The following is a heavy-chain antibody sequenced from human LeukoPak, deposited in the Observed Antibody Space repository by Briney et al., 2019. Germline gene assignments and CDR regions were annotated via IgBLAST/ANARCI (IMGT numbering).Heavy chain of an antibody. J-gene: IGHJ3*02. CDR1: GGSFSGYY. D-gene: IGHD1-26*01. V-gene: IGHV4-34*01. CDR3: ARGYRYSGSYYGAFDI. Sequence: SETLSLTCAVYGGSFSGYYWSWIRQPPGKGLEWIGEINHSGSTNYNPSLKSRVTISVDTSKNQFSLKLSSVTAADTAVYYCARGYRYSGSYYGAFDIWGQGTMVTVSS. CDR2: INHSGST.